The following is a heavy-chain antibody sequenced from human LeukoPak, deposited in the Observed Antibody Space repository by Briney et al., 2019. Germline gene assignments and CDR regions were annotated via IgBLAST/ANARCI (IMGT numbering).Heavy chain of an antibody. CDR3: ARDKVDCSGGNCYSVPYYGMDV. CDR1: GASLTSYY. J-gene: IGHJ6*02. D-gene: IGHD2-15*01. V-gene: IGHV4-4*07. CDR2: IYTSGST. Sequence: SETLSLTCSVSGASLTSYYWIWIRQPAGKGLEWIGRIYTSGSTNYNPSLKSRVTTSVDTSKNQFSLKLSSVTAADTAVYYCARDKVDCSGGNCYSVPYYGMDVWGQGTTVTVS.